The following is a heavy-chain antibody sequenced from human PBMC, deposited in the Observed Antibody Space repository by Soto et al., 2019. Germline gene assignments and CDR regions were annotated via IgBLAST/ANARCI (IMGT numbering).Heavy chain of an antibody. CDR2: IIPIFGTA. D-gene: IGHD5-18*01. V-gene: IGHV1-69*06. J-gene: IGHJ6*02. Sequence: SVKVSSTASGGTFSSYAISWVRQAPGQGLEWMGGIIPIFGTANYAQKFQGRVTITADKSTSTAYMELSSLRAQDTAVYYCARAGIVAMVKGYYGMDVWGQGTTVTVS. CDR1: GGTFSSYA. CDR3: ARAGIVAMVKGYYGMDV.